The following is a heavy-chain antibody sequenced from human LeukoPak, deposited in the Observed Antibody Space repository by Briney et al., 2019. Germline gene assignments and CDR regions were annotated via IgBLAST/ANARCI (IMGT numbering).Heavy chain of an antibody. D-gene: IGHD5-24*01. V-gene: IGHV3-49*04. CDR1: GFKFGDYA. CDR3: TRCGGYNYLYYFDY. CDR2: IRSNVYGGTT. Sequence: PGGSLRLSCTASGFKFGDYAMSWVRQAPGKGLERVGFIRSNVYGGTTEYAASVKGRFTISRNDSKSIAYLQVNSLKTEDTAVYYCTRCGGYNYLYYFDYWGQGTLVTVSS. J-gene: IGHJ4*02.